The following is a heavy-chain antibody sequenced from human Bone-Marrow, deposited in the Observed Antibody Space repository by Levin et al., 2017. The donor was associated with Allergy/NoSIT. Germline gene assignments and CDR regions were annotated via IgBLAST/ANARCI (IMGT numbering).Heavy chain of an antibody. D-gene: IGHD2-15*01. CDR2: IYPGNSDT. CDR1: GYRFTSYW. Sequence: GESLKISCQGSGYRFTSYWIGWVRQMPGKGLECMGIIYPGNSDTRYMPSFQGQVPISADKSINTAYLQWSSLKASDTAMFYCVAGNRWPPSFDYWGQGTLVTVSS. V-gene: IGHV5-51*01. J-gene: IGHJ4*02. CDR3: VAGNRWPPSFDY.